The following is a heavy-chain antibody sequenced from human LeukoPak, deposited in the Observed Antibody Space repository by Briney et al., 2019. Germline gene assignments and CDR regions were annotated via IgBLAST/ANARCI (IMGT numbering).Heavy chain of an antibody. CDR3: ARDGLAVAGNCFDP. V-gene: IGHV4-39*02. Sequence: SETLSLTCTVSGGSISSSSYYWSWIRQPPGKGLEWIGSIYYSGSTYYNPSLKSRVTISVDTSKNQFSLKLSSVTAADTAVYYCARDGLAVAGNCFDPWGQGTLVTVSS. D-gene: IGHD6-19*01. CDR2: IYYSGST. CDR1: GGSISSSSYY. J-gene: IGHJ5*02.